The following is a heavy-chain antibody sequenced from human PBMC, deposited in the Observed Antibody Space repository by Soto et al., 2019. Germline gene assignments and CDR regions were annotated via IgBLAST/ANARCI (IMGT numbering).Heavy chain of an antibody. CDR2: IYNSGST. CDR1: GVSISSSY. D-gene: IGHD2-15*01. Sequence: QVQLQESGPGLVKPSETLSLTCTVSGVSISSSYWSWIRQPPGKGLEWIGYIYNSGSTNYNPSLKSRVTISVDTSKNQVSLGLSSVTAADTAVYYCARDRAFCSGRSCDSPPDYYYYRDVWGKGTTVTVS. J-gene: IGHJ6*03. CDR3: ARDRAFCSGRSCDSPPDYYYYRDV. V-gene: IGHV4-59*01.